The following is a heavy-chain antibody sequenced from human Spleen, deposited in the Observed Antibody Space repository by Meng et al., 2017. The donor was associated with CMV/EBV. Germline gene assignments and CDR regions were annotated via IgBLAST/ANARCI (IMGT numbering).Heavy chain of an antibody. CDR3: ARGGYYFDY. CDR2: IVPIYGSP. CDR1: GVTLTTYA. Sequence: VSSKPSGVTLTTYAIIWVRQAHGQGLEWLGGIVPIYGSPTYAQKFQGRVTITTDESTGTDYMELSSLRSEDTAVYYCARGGYYFDYWGQGTLVTVSS. D-gene: IGHD1-26*01. J-gene: IGHJ4*02. V-gene: IGHV1-69*05.